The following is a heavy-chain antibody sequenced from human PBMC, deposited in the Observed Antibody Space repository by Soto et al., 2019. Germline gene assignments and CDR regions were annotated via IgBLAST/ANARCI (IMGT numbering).Heavy chain of an antibody. D-gene: IGHD2-15*01. Sequence: GESLKISCKGSGYSFTSYWIGWVRQMPGKGLEWMRIIYPGDSDTRYSPSFQGQVTISADKSISTAYLQWSSLKASDTAMYYCARHYCSGGSCQGGADYYYGMDVWGQGTTVTVSS. CDR2: IYPGDSDT. CDR1: GYSFTSYW. V-gene: IGHV5-51*01. J-gene: IGHJ6*02. CDR3: ARHYCSGGSCQGGADYYYGMDV.